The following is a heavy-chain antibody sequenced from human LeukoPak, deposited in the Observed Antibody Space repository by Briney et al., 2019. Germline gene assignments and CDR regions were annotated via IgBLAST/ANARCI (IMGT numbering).Heavy chain of an antibody. CDR2: INPNSGGT. V-gene: IGHV1-2*02. D-gene: IGHD6-13*01. J-gene: IGHJ4*02. CDR3: ARSTRPYTSSFAY. Sequence: ASVTVSCKASGYTFTGYYIHWVRQAPGQGLEWMGWINPNSGGTNNAQKFQDRVTMTRDASISTAYMELSRLRSDDTAVYYCARSTRPYTSSFAYWGQGTLVTVSS. CDR1: GYTFTGYY.